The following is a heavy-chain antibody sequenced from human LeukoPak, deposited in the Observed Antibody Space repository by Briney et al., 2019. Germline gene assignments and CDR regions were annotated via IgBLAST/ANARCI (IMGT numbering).Heavy chain of an antibody. V-gene: IGHV3-66*02. CDR2: IYTGGST. CDR3: ARGFGKVAANVFGGYSMDV. Sequence: GGSLRLSCAASGFTVNSNYMSWVRQAPGKGLEWVSLIYTGGSTYYADSVKGRFTISRDNSKNTLYLQMNSLRPEDTAVYYCARGFGKVAANVFGGYSMDVWGQGTTVTVSS. D-gene: IGHD6-6*01. CDR1: GFTVNSNY. J-gene: IGHJ6*02.